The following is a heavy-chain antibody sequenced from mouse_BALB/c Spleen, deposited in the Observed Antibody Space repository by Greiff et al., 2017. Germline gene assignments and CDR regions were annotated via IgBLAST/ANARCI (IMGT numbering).Heavy chain of an antibody. CDR1: GFNIKDYY. J-gene: IGHJ4*01. D-gene: IGHD1-1*01. V-gene: IGHV14-4*02. CDR2: IDPENGDT. CDR3: NAITTALYYYAMDY. Sequence: EVKLQESGAELVRSGASVKLSCTASGFNIKDYYMHWVKQRPEQGLEWIGWIDPENGDTEYAPKFQGKATMTADTSSNTAYLQLSSLTSEDTAVYYCNAITTALYYYAMDYWGQGTSVTVSS.